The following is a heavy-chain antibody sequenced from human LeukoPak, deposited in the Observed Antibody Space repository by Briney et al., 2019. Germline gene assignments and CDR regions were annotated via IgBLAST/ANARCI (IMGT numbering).Heavy chain of an antibody. J-gene: IGHJ4*02. CDR2: INPNSGGT. CDR3: AREGDFVDTAMGFDY. D-gene: IGHD5-18*01. CDR1: GYTFTGYY. Sequence: VASLKVSCKASGYTFTGYYMHWVRHAPGQRLEWMGWINPNSGGTNYAQKFQGRVTMTRDTSISTAYMELSRLRSDDTAVYYCAREGDFVDTAMGFDYWGQGTLVTVSS. V-gene: IGHV1-2*02.